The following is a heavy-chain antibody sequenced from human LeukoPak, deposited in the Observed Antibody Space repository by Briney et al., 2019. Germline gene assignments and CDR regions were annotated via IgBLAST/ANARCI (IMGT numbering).Heavy chain of an antibody. CDR2: IYSGGST. D-gene: IGHD3-22*01. V-gene: IGHV3-66*01. CDR1: GFTVSSNY. J-gene: IGHJ4*02. Sequence: GGSLRLSCAASGFTVSSNYMSWVRQAPGKGLEWVSVIYSGGSTYYADSVKGRFTISRDNSKNTLYLQMNSLRAEDTAVYYCARGPFYYDSSGYSDYWGQGTLVTVSS. CDR3: ARGPFYYDSSGYSDY.